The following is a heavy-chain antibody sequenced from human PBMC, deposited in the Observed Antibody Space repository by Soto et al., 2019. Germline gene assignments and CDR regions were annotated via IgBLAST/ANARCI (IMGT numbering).Heavy chain of an antibody. D-gene: IGHD2-2*03. Sequence: QVQLVQSGAEVKKPGASVKVSCKASGYTFTSYGISWVRQAPGQGLEWMGWISAYNGNKNYAQKAQGRVTMTTDPSTGPAYMELRSLRTDDPALYYCARGGVGFCSSSRCYGGDYYYYYYIDVWGQGTTVT. V-gene: IGHV1-18*01. J-gene: IGHJ6*03. CDR3: ARGGVGFCSSSRCYGGDYYYYYYIDV. CDR1: GYTFTSYG. CDR2: ISAYNGNK.